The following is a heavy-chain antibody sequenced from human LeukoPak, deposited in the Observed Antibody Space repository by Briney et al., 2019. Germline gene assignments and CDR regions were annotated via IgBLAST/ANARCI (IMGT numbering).Heavy chain of an antibody. CDR1: GGTFSSYA. CDR2: IIPILGIA. V-gene: IGHV1-69*04. D-gene: IGHD3-22*01. Sequence: SVKVSCKASGGTFSSYAISWVRQAPGQGLEWMGRIIPILGIANYAQKFQGRVTITADKSTSTAYMELSSPRSEDTAVYYCARDGPEDYYDSSGYYYQAAFDIWGQGTMVTVSS. J-gene: IGHJ3*02. CDR3: ARDGPEDYYDSSGYYYQAAFDI.